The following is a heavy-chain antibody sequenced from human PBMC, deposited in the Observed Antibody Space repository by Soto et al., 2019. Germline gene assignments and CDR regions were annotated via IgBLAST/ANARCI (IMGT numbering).Heavy chain of an antibody. Sequence: QVQLQESGPGLVKPSQTLSLTCTVSGGSISSGDYYWSWIRQPPGKGLEWIGYIYYSGSTYYNPSLKSRVTISVDTSKNQFSLKLSSVTAADTAVYYCARVSYYGGNSGLAGIDYWGQGTLVTVSS. V-gene: IGHV4-30-4*01. J-gene: IGHJ4*02. D-gene: IGHD4-17*01. CDR3: ARVSYYGGNSGLAGIDY. CDR1: GGSISSGDYY. CDR2: IYYSGST.